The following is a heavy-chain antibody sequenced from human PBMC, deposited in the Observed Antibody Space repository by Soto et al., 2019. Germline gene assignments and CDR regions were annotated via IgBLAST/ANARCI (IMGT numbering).Heavy chain of an antibody. V-gene: IGHV4-59*01. D-gene: IGHD3-22*01. CDR1: GGSIRSYY. CDR3: ATNAAQWLSWFDP. Sequence: PSETLSLTCTVSGGSIRSYYWSWIRQPPGKGLEWIGYIYYSGSTNYNPSLKSRVTISVDTFKNQLSLKLTSVTAADTAVYYCATNAAQWLSWFDPWGQGTLVTVSS. CDR2: IYYSGST. J-gene: IGHJ5*02.